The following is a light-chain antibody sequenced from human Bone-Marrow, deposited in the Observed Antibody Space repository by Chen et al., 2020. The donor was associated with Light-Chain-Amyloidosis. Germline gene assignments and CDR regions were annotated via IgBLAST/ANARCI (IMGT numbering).Light chain of an antibody. J-gene: IGLJ3*02. Sequence: SYVLTQPPSVSVAPGHTARITCGGNNIGSKSVHWYQQKPGQAPILVVYDDSDRPSGIPARFSGTNSGNTATLTSSRVEAGDEADYYCQVWDSGSDGGVFGGGTKLTVL. CDR1: NIGSKS. CDR2: DDS. V-gene: IGLV3-21*02. CDR3: QVWDSGSDGGV.